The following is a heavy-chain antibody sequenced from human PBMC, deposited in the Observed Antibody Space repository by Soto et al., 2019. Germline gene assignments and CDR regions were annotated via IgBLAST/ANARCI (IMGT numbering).Heavy chain of an antibody. CDR1: GFTFSGSA. CDR3: TSNAAKLDCDY. J-gene: IGHJ4*02. V-gene: IGHV3-73*01. Sequence: EVQLVESGGGLVQPGGSLKLSCAASGFTFSGSAMHWVRQASGKGLEWVGRIRSKANSYATAYAASVKGRFTISRDDSKNTAYLQMNSLKTEDTAVYYCTSNAAKLDCDYWGQGTLVTVSS. CDR2: IRSKANSYAT. D-gene: IGHD2-15*01.